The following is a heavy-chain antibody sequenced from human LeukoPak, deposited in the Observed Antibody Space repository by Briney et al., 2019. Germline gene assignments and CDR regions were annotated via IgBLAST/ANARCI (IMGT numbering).Heavy chain of an antibody. Sequence: PSETLSLTCTVSGGSISSSTYYWGWIRRPPWKGLEWIGSFYYSGGTYYNPSLKSRVTISVDTSKNQFSLKLSSVTTADTAVYYCARHNYGSGSLKRGWFDPWGQGTLVTVSS. CDR2: FYYSGGT. V-gene: IGHV4-39*01. J-gene: IGHJ5*02. CDR3: ARHNYGSGSLKRGWFDP. CDR1: GGSISSSTYY. D-gene: IGHD3-10*01.